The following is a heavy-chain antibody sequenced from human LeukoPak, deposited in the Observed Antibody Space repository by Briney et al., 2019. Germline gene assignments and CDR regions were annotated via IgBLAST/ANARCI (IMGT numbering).Heavy chain of an antibody. Sequence: PSETLSLTCTVSGGSISSSSYYWGWICQPPGNGLEWIGEINHSGSTNYNPSLKSRVTISVDTSKNQFSLKLSSVTAADTAVYYCARPYSSGYYSHDAFDIWGQGTMVTVSS. V-gene: IGHV4-39*07. CDR3: ARPYSSGYYSHDAFDI. CDR1: GGSISSSSYY. D-gene: IGHD3-22*01. J-gene: IGHJ3*02. CDR2: INHSGST.